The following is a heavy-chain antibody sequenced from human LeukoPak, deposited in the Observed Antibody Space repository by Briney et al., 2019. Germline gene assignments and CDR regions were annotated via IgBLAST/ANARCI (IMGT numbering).Heavy chain of an antibody. V-gene: IGHV4-59*01. CDR3: APYRYSGRYIVNY. CDR1: GGSISSYY. CDR2: IYYSGST. Sequence: SETLSLTGTVSGGSISSYYWSWIRQPPGKGREGFVYIYYSGSTNYNPSLKSRVTISVDTSKNQFSLQLSSVTAADTAVYYCAPYRYSGRYIVNYWGQGTLVRVSS. D-gene: IGHD1-26*01. J-gene: IGHJ4*02.